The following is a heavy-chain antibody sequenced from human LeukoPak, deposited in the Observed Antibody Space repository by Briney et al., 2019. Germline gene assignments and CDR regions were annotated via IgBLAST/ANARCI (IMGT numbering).Heavy chain of an antibody. CDR2: INAGNGNT. D-gene: IGHD2-21*02. J-gene: IGHJ4*02. CDR1: GYTFTSYA. V-gene: IGHV1-3*01. Sequence: ASVKVSCKASGYTFTSYAMHWVRQAPGQRLEWMGWINAGNGNTKYSQKFQGRVTITRDTSASTAYMELSSLRSEDTAVYYCATRPIVVVTAFDYWGQGTLVTVSS. CDR3: ATRPIVVVTAFDY.